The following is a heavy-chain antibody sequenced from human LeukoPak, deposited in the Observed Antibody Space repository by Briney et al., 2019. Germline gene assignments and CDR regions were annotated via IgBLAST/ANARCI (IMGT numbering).Heavy chain of an antibody. CDR3: ARSKSYSSGWTDFDC. Sequence: GGSLRLSCAASGFTFSSHDMHWVRQPTGKGLEWVSVIGTAGNTYYTDSVKGRFIISRENAKNSLYLQMDNLRAEDTAVYYCARSKSYSSGWTDFDCWGQGTLVTVSS. V-gene: IGHV3-13*01. J-gene: IGHJ4*02. D-gene: IGHD6-19*01. CDR2: IGTAGNT. CDR1: GFTFSSHD.